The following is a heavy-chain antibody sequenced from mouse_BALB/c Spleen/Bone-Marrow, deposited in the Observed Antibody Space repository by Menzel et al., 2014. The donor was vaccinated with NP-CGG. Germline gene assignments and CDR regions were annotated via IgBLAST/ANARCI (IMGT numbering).Heavy chain of an antibody. Sequence: EVKLVDSGAELVKPGASVKLSCTASGFNIKDTYMHWVKQRPEQGLEWIGRIDPANVNTKYDPKFQGKATITADTSSNTAYLQLSSLTSEDTAVYYCASYVYGYYFDYWGQGTTLTVSS. V-gene: IGHV14-3*02. CDR2: IDPANVNT. CDR3: ASYVYGYYFDY. J-gene: IGHJ2*01. D-gene: IGHD1-1*01. CDR1: GFNIKDTY.